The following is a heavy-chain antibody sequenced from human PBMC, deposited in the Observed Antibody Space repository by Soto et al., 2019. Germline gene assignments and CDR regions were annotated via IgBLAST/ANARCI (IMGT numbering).Heavy chain of an antibody. CDR2: IYYTGYT. J-gene: IGHJ2*01. V-gene: IGHV4-39*01. Sequence: SETLSLTCSVSGGPISSSSYYWGWIRQAPGKGLEWLATIYYTGYTYHNPSLKSHATISVDTSKDQFSLELTSVTAADTALYYCARSAIATHWFFDLWGRGTLVTVSS. CDR1: GGPISSSSYY. D-gene: IGHD5-18*01. CDR3: ARSAIATHWFFDL.